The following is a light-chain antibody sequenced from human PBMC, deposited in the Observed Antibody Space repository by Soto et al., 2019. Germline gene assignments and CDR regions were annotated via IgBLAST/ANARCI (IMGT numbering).Light chain of an antibody. V-gene: IGKV3-15*01. CDR3: QQYNNWPPWT. CDR1: QRISRN. Sequence: EIVMTQSPATLSVSPGESATLSCRASQRISRNLVWYQQKPGQAPRLLIYDASTRATAIPARFSGSGSETEFTLTISSLQSEHSAVYYCQQYNNWPPWTFGQGTKVEIK. CDR2: DAS. J-gene: IGKJ1*01.